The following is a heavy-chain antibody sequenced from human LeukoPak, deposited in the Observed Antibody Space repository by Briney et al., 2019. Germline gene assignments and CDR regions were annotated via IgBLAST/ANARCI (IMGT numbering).Heavy chain of an antibody. Sequence: PGGSLRLSCAVSGFTFSNAWMNWGRQAPGKGLEWVGRIKRKTDGGTTDYAAPVEGRFTISRDDSKNTLYLQMNSLKTEDTAVYYCTTLTSFRELDMFRNYWGQGTLVTVSS. D-gene: IGHD1-26*01. CDR1: GFTFSNAW. CDR2: IKRKTDGGTT. CDR3: TTLTSFRELDMFRNY. V-gene: IGHV3-15*01. J-gene: IGHJ4*02.